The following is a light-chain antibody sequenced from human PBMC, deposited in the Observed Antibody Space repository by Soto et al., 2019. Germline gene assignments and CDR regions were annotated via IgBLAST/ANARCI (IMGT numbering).Light chain of an antibody. CDR3: QSYDSSLSGSV. Sequence: QLVLTQPPSVSGAPGQRITISCTGSSSNIGAGYDLHWYQQLPGTAPKLLIYGNTNRPSGVPDRFSGSKSGTSASLAITGLRAEDEADYYCQSYDSSLSGSVFGGGTKLTVL. CDR2: GNT. V-gene: IGLV1-40*01. CDR1: SSNIGAGYD. J-gene: IGLJ3*02.